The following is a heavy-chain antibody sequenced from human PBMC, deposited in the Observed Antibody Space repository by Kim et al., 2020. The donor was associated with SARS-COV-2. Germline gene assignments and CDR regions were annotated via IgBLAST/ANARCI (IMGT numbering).Heavy chain of an antibody. V-gene: IGHV4-59*01. CDR2: IYYSGST. CDR3: ARDTMGIYWYFDL. D-gene: IGHD6-13*01. CDR1: GGSISSYY. Sequence: SETLSLTCTVSGGSISSYYWSWIRQPPGKGLEWIGYIYYSGSTNYNPSLKSRVTISVDTSKNQFSLKLSSVTAADTAVYYCARDTMGIYWYFDLGGRGTLVTVSS. J-gene: IGHJ2*01.